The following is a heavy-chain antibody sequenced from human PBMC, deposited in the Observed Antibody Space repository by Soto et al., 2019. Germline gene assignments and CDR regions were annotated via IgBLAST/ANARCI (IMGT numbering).Heavy chain of an antibody. V-gene: IGHV4-4*02. D-gene: IGHD2-21*02. CDR3: ARVPGVVVSADDAFDI. CDR2: IYHSGSA. J-gene: IGHJ3*02. CDR1: GGSVSSSNW. Sequence: QVQLQESGPGLVKPSGTLSLTCAVSGGSVSSSNWWSWVRQSPGKGLEWMGEIYHSGSAHYNPSLKSRANISLDKYKKHFALRLTSVTAADPAVYYCARVPGVVVSADDAFDIWGPGTRVIVSS.